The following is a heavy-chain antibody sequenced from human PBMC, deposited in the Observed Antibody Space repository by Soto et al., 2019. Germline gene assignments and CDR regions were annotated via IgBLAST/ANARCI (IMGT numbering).Heavy chain of an antibody. J-gene: IGHJ3*02. Sequence: GESLKISCAASGFTFSSYSMNWVRQAPGKGLEWVSSISSSSSYIYYADSVKGRFTISRDNAKNSLYLQMNSLRAEDTAVYYCARDLLDCARYSGYDFYAFDIWGQGSMVTVSS. D-gene: IGHD5-12*01. V-gene: IGHV3-21*01. CDR3: ARDLLDCARYSGYDFYAFDI. CDR2: ISSSSSYI. CDR1: GFTFSSYS.